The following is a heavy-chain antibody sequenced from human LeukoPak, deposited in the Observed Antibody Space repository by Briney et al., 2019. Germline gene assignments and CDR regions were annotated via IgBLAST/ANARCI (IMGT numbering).Heavy chain of an antibody. CDR1: GFTFSNAW. J-gene: IGHJ6*02. CDR3: AKSRGYCSGGSCYSSYYYYYGMDV. Sequence: GGSLRLSCAASGFTFSNAWMSWVRQAPGKGLEWVGRIKSKTDGGTTDYAAPVKGRFTISRDDSKNTLYLQMNSLRAEDTAVYYCAKSRGYCSGGSCYSSYYYYYGMDVWGQGTTVTVSS. D-gene: IGHD2-15*01. CDR2: IKSKTDGGTT. V-gene: IGHV3-15*01.